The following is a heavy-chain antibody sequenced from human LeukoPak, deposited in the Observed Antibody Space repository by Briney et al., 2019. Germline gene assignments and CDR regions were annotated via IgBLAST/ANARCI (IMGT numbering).Heavy chain of an antibody. CDR3: ATNYGDYVNRFDP. CDR1: GFTFRSYA. Sequence: GGSLRLSCAASGFTFRSYAMSWVRQAPGQGLEWVSSISASGSSTYYAESVKGRFTIYRDNPKNTVSLQMNSLRAEDTATYYCATNYGDYVNRFDPWGQGTLVTVSS. J-gene: IGHJ5*02. CDR2: ISASGSST. D-gene: IGHD4-17*01. V-gene: IGHV3-23*01.